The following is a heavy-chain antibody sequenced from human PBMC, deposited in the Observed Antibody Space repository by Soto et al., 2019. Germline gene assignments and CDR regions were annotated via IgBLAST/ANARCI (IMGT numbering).Heavy chain of an antibody. D-gene: IGHD2-15*01. CDR3: ARDPGYCSGGSCLRWFDP. J-gene: IGHJ5*02. CDR2: IYYSGST. V-gene: IGHV4-31*03. CDR1: GGSISRGGYY. Sequence: QVQLQESGPGLVKPSQTLSLTCTVSGGSISRGGYYWSWIRQHPGKGLEWIGYIYYSGSTYYNPSLNSRVTISVDTSKNQFSLKLSSVTAADTAVYYCARDPGYCSGGSCLRWFDPWVQGTLVTVSS.